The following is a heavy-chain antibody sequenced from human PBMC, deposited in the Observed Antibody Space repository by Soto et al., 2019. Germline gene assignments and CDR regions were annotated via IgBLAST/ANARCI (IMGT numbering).Heavy chain of an antibody. CDR3: TRGDRNSGSDY. CDR2: ITGSGGNT. CDR1: GFTFSSYA. D-gene: IGHD5-12*01. J-gene: IGHJ4*02. V-gene: IGHV3-23*01. Sequence: EVQLLESGGGLVQPGGSLRLSCAASGFTFSSYAMGWVRQPPGRGLEWVSIITGSGGNTYYADSVKGRFTISRDNSKITLYLQMNSLRAEDTAVYYCTRGDRNSGSDYWGQGTLVTVSS.